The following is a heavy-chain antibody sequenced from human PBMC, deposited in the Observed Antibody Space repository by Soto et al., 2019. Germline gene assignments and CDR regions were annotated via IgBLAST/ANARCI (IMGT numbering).Heavy chain of an antibody. J-gene: IGHJ4*02. CDR2: ISSSGSTI. CDR1: GFTFSDYY. Sequence: GGSLRLSCAASGFTFSDYYMSWIRQAPGKGLEWVSYISSSGSTIYYADSVKGRFTISRDNAKNSLYLQMNSLRAEDTAVYYCAISSGSYSPYFDYWGQGTLVTVSS. D-gene: IGHD3-10*01. V-gene: IGHV3-11*01. CDR3: AISSGSYSPYFDY.